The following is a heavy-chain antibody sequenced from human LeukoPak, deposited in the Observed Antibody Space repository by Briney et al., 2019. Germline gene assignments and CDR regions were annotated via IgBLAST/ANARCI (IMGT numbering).Heavy chain of an antibody. Sequence: KPGESLKISCKGSGYSFTGYWIGWVRQMPGKGLEWMGIIYPGDSDTRYNPSFQGQVTISADKPISTAYLQWSSLRASDTAMYYCARGSSSSWRFYYFNYWGQGTLVTVSS. CDR1: GYSFTGYW. CDR3: ARGSSSSWRFYYFNY. J-gene: IGHJ4*02. CDR2: IYPGDSDT. V-gene: IGHV5-51*04. D-gene: IGHD6-13*01.